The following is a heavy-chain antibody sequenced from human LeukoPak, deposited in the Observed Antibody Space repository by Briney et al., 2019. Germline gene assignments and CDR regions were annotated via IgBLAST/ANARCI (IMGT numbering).Heavy chain of an antibody. CDR2: INHSGST. CDR1: GGSFSGYY. Sequence: MPSETLSLTCAVYGGSFSGYYWSWIRQPPGKGLEWIREINHSGSTNYNPSLKSRVTISVDTSKNQFSLKLSSVTAADTAVYYCARAPASPDWFDPWGQGTLVTVSS. D-gene: IGHD2-2*01. J-gene: IGHJ5*02. CDR3: ARAPASPDWFDP. V-gene: IGHV4-34*01.